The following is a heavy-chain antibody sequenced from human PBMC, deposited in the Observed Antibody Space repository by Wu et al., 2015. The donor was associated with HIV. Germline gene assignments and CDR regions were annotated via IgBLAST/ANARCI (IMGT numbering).Heavy chain of an antibody. V-gene: IGHV1-69*05. J-gene: IGHJ6*02. CDR3: ARMAGAFTMIVVEDYYYGMDV. D-gene: IGHD3-22*01. CDR2: ILPLFSTA. Sequence: QVQLVQSGTEVKKPGSSVKVSCKASGGTLNSYGFSWVRQAPGQGLEWMGGILPLFSTANYAQKFQGRVTITTDESTRTAYMELSSLRSEDTAVYYCARMAGAFTMIVVEDYYYGMDVWGQGTTVTVSS. CDR1: GGTLNSYG.